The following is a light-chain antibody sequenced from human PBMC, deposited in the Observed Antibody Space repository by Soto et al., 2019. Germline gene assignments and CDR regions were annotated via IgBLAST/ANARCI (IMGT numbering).Light chain of an antibody. CDR1: QSVKNH. V-gene: IGKV3D-15*01. CDR2: DAS. Sequence: EIVMTQSPATLSVSSGEGITLSCMASQSVKNHLAWYQHKPCQSPRLLIYDASTRATGVPARFSAGGSGTEFTLVISSLQSEDAAVYYCQEYNAWPPGTFGQGTKVEIK. J-gene: IGKJ1*01. CDR3: QEYNAWPPGT.